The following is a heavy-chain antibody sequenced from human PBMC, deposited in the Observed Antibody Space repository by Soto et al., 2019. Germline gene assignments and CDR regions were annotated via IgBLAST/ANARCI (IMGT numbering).Heavy chain of an antibody. D-gene: IGHD5-18*01. CDR1: GFTFSSYS. Sequence: GGSLRLSCAASGFTFSSYSMNWVRQAPGKGLEWVSYISSSSSTIYYADSVKGRFTISRDNAKNSLYLQMNSLRDEDTAVYYCARDLRVVDTAMPFDYWGQGTLVTVSS. J-gene: IGHJ4*02. CDR2: ISSSSSTI. CDR3: ARDLRVVDTAMPFDY. V-gene: IGHV3-48*02.